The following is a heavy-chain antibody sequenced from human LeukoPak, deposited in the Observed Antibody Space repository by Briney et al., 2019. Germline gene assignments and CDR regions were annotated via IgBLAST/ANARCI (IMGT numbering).Heavy chain of an antibody. CDR3: GRGGKVEQLVLAR. J-gene: IGHJ4*02. V-gene: IGHV1-2*02. D-gene: IGHD6-13*01. CDR1: GYTFTGYY. Sequence: VASVKVSCKASGYTFTGYYMHWVRQAPGQGLEWMGWINPNSGGTNYAQKFQGRVTMTRDTSISTAYMELSRLRSDDTAVYYCGRGGKVEQLVLARWGQGSLVTVSS. CDR2: INPNSGGT.